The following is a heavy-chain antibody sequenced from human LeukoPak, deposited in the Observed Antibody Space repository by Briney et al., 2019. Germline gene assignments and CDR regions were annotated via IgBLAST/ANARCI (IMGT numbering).Heavy chain of an antibody. V-gene: IGHV3-33*01. J-gene: IGHJ6*02. CDR2: IWYDGGQR. Sequence: GGSLRLSCAASGFTFSGSGMHWVRQAPGKGPEWVAVIWYDGGQRYYAESVKGRFTISRDNSKNTLDLQMSSLRVEDTAVYYCARDTTEGVLSLDVWGQGTTITVSS. D-gene: IGHD2-8*01. CDR1: GFTFSGSG. CDR3: ARDTTEGVLSLDV.